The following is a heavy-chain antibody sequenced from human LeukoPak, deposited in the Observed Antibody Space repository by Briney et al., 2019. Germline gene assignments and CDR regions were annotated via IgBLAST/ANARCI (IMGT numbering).Heavy chain of an antibody. D-gene: IGHD6-13*01. Sequence: GGSLRLSCAASGFTFSSYAMNWVRQAPGKGLEWVSGISGSGGSTYYADSVKGRFTISRDNSKNTLYLLMNSLRAGDTAVYYCAKDSAYSSGWYYFDPWGQGILVTVSS. CDR3: AKDSAYSSGWYYFDP. CDR2: ISGSGGST. CDR1: GFTFSSYA. J-gene: IGHJ4*02. V-gene: IGHV3-23*01.